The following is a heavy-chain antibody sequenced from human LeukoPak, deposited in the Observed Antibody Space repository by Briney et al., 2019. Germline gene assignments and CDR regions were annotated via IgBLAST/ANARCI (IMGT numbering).Heavy chain of an antibody. D-gene: IGHD3-22*01. CDR2: IYYSGST. V-gene: IGHV4-59*01. CDR1: GGSISSYY. J-gene: IGHJ4*02. CDR3: AVTYYYDSSGYSPYFDY. Sequence: SETLSLTCTVSGGSISSYYWSWIRQPPGKGLEWSGYIYYSGSTNYNPSLKSRVTISVDTSKNQFSLKLSSVTAADTAVYYCAVTYYYDSSGYSPYFDYWGQGTLVTVSS.